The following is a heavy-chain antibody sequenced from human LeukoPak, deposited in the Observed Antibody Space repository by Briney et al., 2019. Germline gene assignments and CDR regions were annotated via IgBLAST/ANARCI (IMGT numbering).Heavy chain of an antibody. CDR2: ISSSRSFI. Sequence: GGSLRLSCAASGFSFSDFSMTWVRQAPGKGLEWVSSISSSRSFIYYADSVKGRFTISRDNSKNTLYLQMNSLRAEDTAVYYCAKDRGLVYCGGDCYSGHFDYWGQGTLVTVSS. CDR1: GFSFSDFS. J-gene: IGHJ4*02. V-gene: IGHV3-21*01. D-gene: IGHD2-21*02. CDR3: AKDRGLVYCGGDCYSGHFDY.